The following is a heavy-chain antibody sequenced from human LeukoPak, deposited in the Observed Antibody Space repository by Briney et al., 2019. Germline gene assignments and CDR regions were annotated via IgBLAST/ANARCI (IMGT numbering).Heavy chain of an antibody. CDR2: IRGSGGTT. CDR1: GFTFSSYA. D-gene: IGHD5-12*01. J-gene: IGHJ4*02. Sequence: GVSLTLSCAASGFTFSSYAMSGVRQAPGKGLVWVSIIRGSGGTTYYADSVKGRFTISRENPKNTLYLQMNSLRAEDTAVYYCARGSGQGYSAYEWESKSFYCWGQGTLVTVSS. V-gene: IGHV3-23*01. CDR3: ARGSGQGYSAYEWESKSFYC.